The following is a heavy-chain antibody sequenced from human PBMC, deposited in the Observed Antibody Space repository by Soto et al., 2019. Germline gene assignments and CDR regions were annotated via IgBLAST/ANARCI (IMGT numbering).Heavy chain of an antibody. Sequence: EVQLLESGGGLVQPGGSLRLSCAASGFTFSSYAMSWVRQAPGKGLEWVSAISGSGGSTYYADSVKGRFTISRDNSKXXXXXXXXXXXXXXXXXXXXXXXXXXXXXXXXXDIWGQGTMVTVSS. J-gene: IGHJ3*02. CDR3: XXXXXXXXXXXXXDI. V-gene: IGHV3-23*01. CDR2: ISGSGGST. CDR1: GFTFSSYA.